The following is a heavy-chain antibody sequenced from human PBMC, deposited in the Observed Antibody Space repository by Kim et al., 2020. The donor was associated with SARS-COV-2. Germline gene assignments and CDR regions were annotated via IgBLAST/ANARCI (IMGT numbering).Heavy chain of an antibody. CDR3: ARHGGYCSSTSCYYPHYGMDV. V-gene: IGHV5-10-1*01. CDR2: IDPSDSYT. Sequence: GESLKISCKGSGYSFTSYWIRWVRQMPGKGLAWMGRIDPSDSYTNYSPSFQGHVTISADKSISTAYLQWSSLKASDTAMYYCARHGGYCSSTSCYYPHYGMDVWGQGTTVTVSS. CDR1: GYSFTSYW. D-gene: IGHD2-2*01. J-gene: IGHJ6*02.